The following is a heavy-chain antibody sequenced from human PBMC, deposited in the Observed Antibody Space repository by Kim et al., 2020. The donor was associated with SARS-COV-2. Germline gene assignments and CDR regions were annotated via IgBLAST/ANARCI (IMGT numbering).Heavy chain of an antibody. D-gene: IGHD3-10*01. CDR2: LYDTGSA. V-gene: IGHV4-59*01. J-gene: IGHJ6*02. CDR3: ARTEGSGRVSSSMDV. CDR1: DASISNYY. Sequence: SETLSLTCTISDASISNYYLSWIRQPPGKGLEWIGYLYDTGSADYSPSFKSRVTISVDKSKNQFSLKVTSVTAADTAVYYCARTEGSGRVSSSMDVWGQG.